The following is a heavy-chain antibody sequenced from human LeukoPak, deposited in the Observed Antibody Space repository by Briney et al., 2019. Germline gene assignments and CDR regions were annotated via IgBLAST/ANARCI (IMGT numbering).Heavy chain of an antibody. CDR1: GGSISSGDYY. Sequence: SQTLSLTCTVSGGSISSGDYYWSWFRHPPGKGLEWIGYIYFSGNTYYNPSLKSQVTISVDTSKTQFSLKLSSVTAADTAVYYCARVPNYVWGRYRSVGYWGQGTLVTVSS. CDR2: IYFSGNT. CDR3: ARVPNYVWGRYRSVGY. V-gene: IGHV4-30-4*01. D-gene: IGHD3-16*02. J-gene: IGHJ4*02.